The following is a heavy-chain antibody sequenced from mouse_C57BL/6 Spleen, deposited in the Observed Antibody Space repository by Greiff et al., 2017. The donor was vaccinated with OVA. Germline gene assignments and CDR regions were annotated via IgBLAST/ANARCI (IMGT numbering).Heavy chain of an antibody. J-gene: IGHJ4*01. D-gene: IGHD2-10*02. CDR3: ARDEYGYYAMDY. CDR2: ISYDGSN. Sequence: ESGPGLVKPSQSLSLTCSVTGYSITSGYYWNWIRQFPGNKLEWMGYISYDGSNNYNPSLKNRISITRDTSKNQFFLKLNSVTTEDTATYYCARDEYGYYAMDYWGQGTSVTVSS. CDR1: GYSITSGYY. V-gene: IGHV3-6*01.